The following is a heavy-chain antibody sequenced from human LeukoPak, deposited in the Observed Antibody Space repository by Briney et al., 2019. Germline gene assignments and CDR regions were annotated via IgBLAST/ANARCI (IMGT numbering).Heavy chain of an antibody. Sequence: ETLSLSCTVSGGSISSYYWSWIRQPPGKGLEWIGYIYYSGSTNYNPSLKSRVTISVDTSKNQFSLKLSSVTAADTAVYYCARLTTDPIGYYYGMDVWGQGTTVTVSS. D-gene: IGHD4-11*01. J-gene: IGHJ6*02. V-gene: IGHV4-59*01. CDR2: IYYSGST. CDR1: GGSISSYY. CDR3: ARLTTDPIGYYYGMDV.